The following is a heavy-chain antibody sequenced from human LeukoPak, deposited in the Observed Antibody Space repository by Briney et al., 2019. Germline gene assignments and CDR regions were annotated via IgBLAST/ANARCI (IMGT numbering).Heavy chain of an antibody. CDR2: IYYSGST. D-gene: IGHD5-18*01. CDR3: RAEAQLWLRAKYYFDY. V-gene: IGHV4-39*01. CDR1: GVSISSSSYY. Sequence: SETLSLTCTVSGVSISSSSYYWGWIRQPPGKGLEWIGSIYYSGSTYYNPSLKRRVTISVDTSKNQFSLKLSSGTAADTAVYYCRAEAQLWLRAKYYFDYWGQGTLVTVSS. J-gene: IGHJ4*02.